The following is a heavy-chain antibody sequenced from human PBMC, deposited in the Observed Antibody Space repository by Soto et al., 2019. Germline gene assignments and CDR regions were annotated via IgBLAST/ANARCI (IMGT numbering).Heavy chain of an antibody. V-gene: IGHV1-8*01. CDR1: GYTFTSYD. Sequence: ASVKVSCKASGYTFTSYDINWVRQATGQGLEWMGWMNPNSGNTGYAQKFQGRVTMTRNTSISTAYMELSSLRSEDTAVYYCARRRGSSSRTTPSWFDPWGQGXLATVYS. CDR2: MNPNSGNT. J-gene: IGHJ5*02. D-gene: IGHD6-13*01. CDR3: ARRRGSSSRTTPSWFDP.